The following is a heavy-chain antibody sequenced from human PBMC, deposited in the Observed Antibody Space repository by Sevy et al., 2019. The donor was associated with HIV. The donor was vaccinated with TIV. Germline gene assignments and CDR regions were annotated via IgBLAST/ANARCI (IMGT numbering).Heavy chain of an antibody. J-gene: IGHJ3*02. CDR1: GFTFSSYW. Sequence: GGSLRLSCAASGFTFSSYWMHWVRQAPGKGMVWVSRINSDGSSTSYAHSVKGRFTISRDNAKNTLYLQMNSLRAEDTAVYYCARALYELDAFDIWGQGTMVTVSS. D-gene: IGHD3-22*01. V-gene: IGHV3-74*01. CDR3: ARALYELDAFDI. CDR2: INSDGSST.